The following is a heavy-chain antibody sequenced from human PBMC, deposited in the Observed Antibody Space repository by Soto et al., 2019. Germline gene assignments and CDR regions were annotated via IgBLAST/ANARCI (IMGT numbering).Heavy chain of an antibody. CDR2: IYYSGST. D-gene: IGHD2-2*01. CDR1: GASVNSGNSY. Sequence: SGTLSLTCTVSGASVNSGNSYWSWIRQPPGKGLEWIGYIYYSGSTNYNPSLKSRVTISLDTSKNQFSLNLSSVTAADTAVYFCARDRAAAIGYYYYYGMDVWGQGTTVTVSS. V-gene: IGHV4-61*01. J-gene: IGHJ6*02. CDR3: ARDRAAAIGYYYYYGMDV.